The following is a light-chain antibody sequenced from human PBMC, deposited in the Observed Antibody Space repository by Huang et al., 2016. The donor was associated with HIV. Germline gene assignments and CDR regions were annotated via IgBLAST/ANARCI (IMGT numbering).Light chain of an antibody. J-gene: IGKJ2*01. CDR1: QSISSN. CDR2: ATS. V-gene: IGKV3-15*01. Sequence: EIVMTQSPATLSVSPGERATLSCRASQSISSNLAWYQQKPGQAPRLLIYATSTRATGIPARFSGSGSEKEFTLTITSLQSEDFAVYYCQQYDNWPPYTFGQGTKLEIK. CDR3: QQYDNWPPYT.